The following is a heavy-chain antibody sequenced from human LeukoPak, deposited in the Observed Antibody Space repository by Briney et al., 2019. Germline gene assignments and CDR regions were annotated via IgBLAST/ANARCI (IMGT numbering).Heavy chain of an antibody. CDR3: ARVSGSYSDDAFDI. V-gene: IGHV1-18*01. CDR2: ISAYNGNT. Sequence: ASVKFSCKASGYTFTSYGISWVRQAPGQGLEWMGWISAYNGNTNYAQKLQGRVTMTTDTSTSTAYMELRSLRSDDTAVYYCARVSGSYSDDAFDIWGQGTMVTVSS. CDR1: GYTFTSYG. J-gene: IGHJ3*02. D-gene: IGHD1-26*01.